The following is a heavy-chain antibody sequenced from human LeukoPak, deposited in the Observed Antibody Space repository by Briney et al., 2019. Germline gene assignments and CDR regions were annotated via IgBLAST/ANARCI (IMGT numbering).Heavy chain of an antibody. D-gene: IGHD6-6*01. V-gene: IGHV3-74*01. CDR2: CNSDGGTT. J-gene: IGHJ4*02. CDR1: GFTFSSYW. Sequence: GGSLRLSCAASGFTFSSYWMHWVRQVPGKGLVWVSRCNSDGGTTTYADSVKGRFTISRDNSKNTLYLQMNSLRAEDTAVYYCARGEYSSSPGDYWGQGTLVTVSS. CDR3: ARGEYSSSPGDY.